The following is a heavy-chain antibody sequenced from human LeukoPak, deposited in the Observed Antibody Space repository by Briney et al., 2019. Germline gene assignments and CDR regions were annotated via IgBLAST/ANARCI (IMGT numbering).Heavy chain of an antibody. D-gene: IGHD6-19*01. J-gene: IGHJ6*04. CDR2: ISGSGGST. CDR3: ATRGVAVAGSYYYYGMDG. V-gene: IGHV3-23*01. CDR1: GFTFSSYA. Sequence: GGSLRLSCAASGFTFSSYAMSWVRQAPGEGLEWVSAISGSGGSTYYADSVKGRFTISRDNSKNTLYLQMNSLRAEDTAVYYCATRGVAVAGSYYYYGMDGWGKGTTVTVSS.